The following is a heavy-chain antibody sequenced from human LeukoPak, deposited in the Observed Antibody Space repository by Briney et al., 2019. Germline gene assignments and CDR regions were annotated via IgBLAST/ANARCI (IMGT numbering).Heavy chain of an antibody. CDR2: IYYSGST. J-gene: IGHJ4*02. Sequence: PSETLSLTCTVSGGSIGSYYWSWIRQPPGKGLEWIGYIYYSGSTNFNPSLKSRVTISVDTSKSQFSLKLGSVTAADTAVYYCARGQQLVPYYFDYWGQGTLVTVSS. CDR3: ARGQQLVPYYFDY. D-gene: IGHD6-13*01. CDR1: GGSIGSYY. V-gene: IGHV4-59*01.